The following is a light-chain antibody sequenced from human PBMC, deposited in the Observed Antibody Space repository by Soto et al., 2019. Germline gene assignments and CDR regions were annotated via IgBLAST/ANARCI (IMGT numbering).Light chain of an antibody. J-gene: IGKJ4*01. V-gene: IGKV3-15*01. Sequence: ELVMTQSPATLSMSPGERATLSCRASHSVDSRLALYQQKPGQAHRLLIYDAFTRATGLPARFSGSGSGTEFTHTISSLQSEDYAVYYCQHYTNFPLTFGGGTKVEIK. CDR3: QHYTNFPLT. CDR1: HSVDSR. CDR2: DAF.